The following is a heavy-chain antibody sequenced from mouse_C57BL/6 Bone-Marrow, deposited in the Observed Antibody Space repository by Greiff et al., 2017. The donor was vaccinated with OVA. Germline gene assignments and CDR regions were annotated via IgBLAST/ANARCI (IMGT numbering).Heavy chain of an antibody. CDR2: IHPNSGST. V-gene: IGHV1-64*01. CDR3: ASCGDYDGAMDY. D-gene: IGHD2-4*01. Sequence: QVQLQQPGAELVKPGASVKLSCKASGYTFTSYWMPWVKQRPGQGLEWIGMIHPNSGSTNYNEKFKSKATLTVDKSSSTAYMQLSSLTSEDSAVYYCASCGDYDGAMDYWGQGTSVTVSS. J-gene: IGHJ4*01. CDR1: GYTFTSYW.